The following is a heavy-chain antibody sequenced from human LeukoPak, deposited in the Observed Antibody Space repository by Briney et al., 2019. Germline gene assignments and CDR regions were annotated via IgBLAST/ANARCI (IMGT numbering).Heavy chain of an antibody. V-gene: IGHV3-9*01. Sequence: GGSLRLSRAASGFTFDDYAMHWVRQAPGKGREWVSGISWNSGSIGYADSVKGRFTISRGNAKNSLYLQMNSLRAEDTALYYCAKDESETTFYYYGMDVWGQGTTVTVSS. CDR3: AKDESETTFYYYGMDV. D-gene: IGHD4-17*01. J-gene: IGHJ6*02. CDR1: GFTFDDYA. CDR2: ISWNSGSI.